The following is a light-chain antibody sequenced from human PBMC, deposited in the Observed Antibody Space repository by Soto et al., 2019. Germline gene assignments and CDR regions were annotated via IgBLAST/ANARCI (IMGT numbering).Light chain of an antibody. CDR3: QHHHNLPLP. CDR1: HDISNF. V-gene: IGKV1-33*01. J-gene: IGKJ4*01. CDR2: DAS. Sequence: DIQMTQSPSSLSASVGDRVTITCQASHDISNFLNWYQQKPGKAPKLLIYDASYLETGVPSRFSGSGSGTDFTFTISSLQPEDIATYYFQHHHNLPLPFGGGTKVQIK.